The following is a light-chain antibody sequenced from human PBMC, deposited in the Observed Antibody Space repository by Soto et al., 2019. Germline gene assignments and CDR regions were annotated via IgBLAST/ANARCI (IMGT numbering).Light chain of an antibody. V-gene: IGKV1-39*01. CDR1: HYINVY. CDR2: SAS. CDR3: QHGYVAPYS. J-gene: IGKJ2*03. Sequence: DIQMTQSPSSLSASIGDTVTITCRAIHYINVYLTWYQQKPGQLPKLLIYSASTLHSGVPSRFTGSGSETDFTLTIRSLQPEDFATYYCQHGYVAPYSFGQGTKVDIK.